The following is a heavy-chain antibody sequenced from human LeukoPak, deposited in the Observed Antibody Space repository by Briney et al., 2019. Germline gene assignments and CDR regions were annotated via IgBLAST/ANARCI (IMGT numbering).Heavy chain of an antibody. CDR3: ARDKEEQWLDRWNWFDP. J-gene: IGHJ5*02. Sequence: GGSLRLSCAASGFTFSSYSMNWVRQAPGKGLEWVSYISSSSSTIYYADSVKGRFTISRDNAKNSLYLQMNSLRAEDTAVYYCARDKEEQWLDRWNWFDPWGQGTLVTVSS. D-gene: IGHD6-19*01. CDR2: ISSSSSTI. CDR1: GFTFSSYS. V-gene: IGHV3-48*04.